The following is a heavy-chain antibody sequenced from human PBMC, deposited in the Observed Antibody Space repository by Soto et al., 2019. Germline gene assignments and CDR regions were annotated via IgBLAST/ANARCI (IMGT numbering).Heavy chain of an antibody. D-gene: IGHD3-22*01. Sequence: ASVKVSCKASGYTFTSYGISWVRQAPGQGLEWMGWISAYNGNTNYAQKLQGRVTMTTDKSTSTAYMELSSLRSEDTAVYYCARESRGGYPRYYYYYMDVWGKGTTVTVSS. V-gene: IGHV1-18*01. CDR2: ISAYNGNT. CDR1: GYTFTSYG. J-gene: IGHJ6*03. CDR3: ARESRGGYPRYYYYYMDV.